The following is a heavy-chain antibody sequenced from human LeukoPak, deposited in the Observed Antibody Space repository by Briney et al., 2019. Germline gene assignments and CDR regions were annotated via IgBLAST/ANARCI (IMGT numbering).Heavy chain of an antibody. CDR1: GFTFSSYG. Sequence: PGGSLRLSCAASGFTFSSYGMHWVRQAPGNGLEWVAVISYDGSNKYYADSVKGRFTISRDNSKNTLYLQMNSLRAEDTAVYYCAKDLAEAGPEGAYWGQGTLVTVSS. V-gene: IGHV3-30*18. CDR3: AKDLAEAGPEGAY. CDR2: ISYDGSNK. D-gene: IGHD6-13*01. J-gene: IGHJ4*02.